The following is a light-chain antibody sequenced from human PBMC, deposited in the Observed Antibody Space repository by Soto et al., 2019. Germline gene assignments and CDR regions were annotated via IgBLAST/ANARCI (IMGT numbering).Light chain of an antibody. CDR2: DAS. J-gene: IGKJ5*01. V-gene: IGKV3-20*01. Sequence: EVVLTQSPGTLSLSPGERATLSCRASQTVRNNYLAWYQQKPGQAPRLLIYDASSRATGIPDRFSGGGSGTDFTLTISRLEPEDFAVYYCQQFSSYPLTFGQGRLLEVK. CDR3: QQFSSYPLT. CDR1: QTVRNNY.